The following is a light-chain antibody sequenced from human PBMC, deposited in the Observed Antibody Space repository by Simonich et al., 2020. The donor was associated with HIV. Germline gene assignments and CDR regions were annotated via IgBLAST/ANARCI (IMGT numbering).Light chain of an antibody. J-gene: IGKJ1*01. Sequence: DIVMTQSPDSLAVSLGERATINCKSSQSVLYSSNNKNYLAWYQQKPRQPPKLLIYWASPRESGVPDRFSGSGSGTHFTLTISSLQAEDVAVYYCQQYYTTPPTFGQGTKVEIK. CDR2: WAS. V-gene: IGKV4-1*01. CDR3: QQYYTTPPT. CDR1: QSVLYSSNNKNY.